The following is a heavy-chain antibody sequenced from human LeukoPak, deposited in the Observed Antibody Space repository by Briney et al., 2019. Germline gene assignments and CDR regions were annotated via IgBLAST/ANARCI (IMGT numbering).Heavy chain of an antibody. D-gene: IGHD3-22*01. Sequence: PGRSLRLSCAASGFTFSSYAMHWARQAPGKGLEWVAVISYDGSNKYYADSVKGRFTISRDNSKNTLYLQMNSLRAVDTAVYYCARDFDYYDSSGYQPGGYWGQGTLVTVSS. CDR2: ISYDGSNK. CDR3: ARDFDYYDSSGYQPGGY. J-gene: IGHJ4*02. V-gene: IGHV3-30-3*01. CDR1: GFTFSSYA.